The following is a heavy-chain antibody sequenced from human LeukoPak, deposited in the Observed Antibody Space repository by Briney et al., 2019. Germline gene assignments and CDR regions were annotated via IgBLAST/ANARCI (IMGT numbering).Heavy chain of an antibody. J-gene: IGHJ6*02. V-gene: IGHV3-23*01. CDR2: ISGSGGST. Sequence: PGGSLRLSCAASGFTFSSYAMSWVRQAPGKGLEWVSAISGSGGSTYYADSVKGRFTISRDNSKNTLHLQMNSLRAEDTAVYYCAKGNHKMATIDYGMDVWGQGTTVTVSS. CDR3: AKGNHKMATIDYGMDV. CDR1: GFTFSSYA. D-gene: IGHD5-24*01.